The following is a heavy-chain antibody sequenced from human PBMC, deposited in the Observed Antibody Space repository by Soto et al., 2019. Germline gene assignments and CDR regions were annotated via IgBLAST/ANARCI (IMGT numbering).Heavy chain of an antibody. CDR2: SIPFFDST. CDR1: GGTFSSYA. D-gene: IGHD3-10*01. Sequence: QVQLVQSGAEVKKPGSSVKVSCKASGGTFSSYAISWVRQAPGQGLEWMGGSIPFFDSTNCARKFQGRLTITADKSTRTVYMQLNNLTSEDTAVYYCAREFFYGSGTYFDAFDIWGQGTVVSVSS. V-gene: IGHV1-69*06. J-gene: IGHJ3*02. CDR3: AREFFYGSGTYFDAFDI.